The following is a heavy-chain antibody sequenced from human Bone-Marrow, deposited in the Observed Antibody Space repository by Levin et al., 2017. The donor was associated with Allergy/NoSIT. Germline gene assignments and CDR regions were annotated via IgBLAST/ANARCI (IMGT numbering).Heavy chain of an antibody. CDR1: GYTFTAYY. V-gene: IGHV1-2*06. D-gene: IGHD3-10*01. J-gene: IGHJ4*01. CDR3: ARGGYTSGTYYDY. Sequence: ASVKVSCKASGYTFTAYYIHWVRQAPGQGLEWVGRINPNSGGTNFAQKFRGRVTMTTDTSIFTAYMEVSRLASDDTAVYYCARGGYTSGTYYDYWGHGALVTVSS. CDR2: INPNSGGT.